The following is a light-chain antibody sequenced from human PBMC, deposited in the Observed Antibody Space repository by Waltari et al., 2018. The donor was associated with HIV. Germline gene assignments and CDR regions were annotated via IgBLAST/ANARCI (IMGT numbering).Light chain of an antibody. CDR3: MQTLQTPYT. V-gene: IGKV2-28*01. Sequence: EIVMTQSPLSLPVTPGEPASISCRSSQSLVYSNGSTYLEWYVQKPGQSPQLLIYFVSNRASGVPDRFSGSGSGADFTLKVRRVEAEDVGVYYCMQTLQTPYTFGQGTKLEIK. J-gene: IGKJ2*01. CDR1: QSLVYSNGSTY. CDR2: FVS.